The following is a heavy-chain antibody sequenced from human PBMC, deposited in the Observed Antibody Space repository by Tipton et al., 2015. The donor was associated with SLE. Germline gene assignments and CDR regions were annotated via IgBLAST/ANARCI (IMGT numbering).Heavy chain of an antibody. Sequence: TLSLTCTVSGGSISSHYWSWIRQPPGKGLEWIGYIYYSGSTNYNPSLKSRVTISVDTSKNQFSLKLSSVTAADTAVYYCARWGLEEYGDYVGFDYWGQGTLVTVSS. D-gene: IGHD4-17*01. CDR2: IYYSGST. J-gene: IGHJ4*02. CDR1: GGSISSHY. V-gene: IGHV4-59*11. CDR3: ARWGLEEYGDYVGFDY.